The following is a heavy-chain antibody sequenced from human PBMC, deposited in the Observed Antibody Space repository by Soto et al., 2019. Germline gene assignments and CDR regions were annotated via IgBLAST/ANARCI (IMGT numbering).Heavy chain of an antibody. Sequence: ASVKVSCKASGGTFSSYAISWVRQAPGQGLEWMGGIIPIFGTANYAQTFQGRVTITADESTSTAYMELSSLRSEDTAVYCCARVYDSSGYHYGYYYYGMDVWGQGTTVTVSS. D-gene: IGHD3-22*01. V-gene: IGHV1-69*13. CDR1: GGTFSSYA. J-gene: IGHJ6*02. CDR3: ARVYDSSGYHYGYYYYGMDV. CDR2: IIPIFGTA.